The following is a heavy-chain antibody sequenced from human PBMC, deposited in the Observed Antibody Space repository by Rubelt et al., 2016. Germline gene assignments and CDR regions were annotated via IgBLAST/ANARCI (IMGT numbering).Heavy chain of an antibody. D-gene: IGHD2-2*01. J-gene: IGHJ4*02. V-gene: IGHV3-23*01. CDR2: ISGSGGST. Sequence: RLSCAASGFTFSSYAMSWVRQAPGKGLEWVSAISGSGGSTYYADSVKGRFTISRDNSKNTLYLQMNSLRAEDTAVYYSARGGGVVVVPAATYFDYWGQGTLVTVSS. CDR1: GFTFSSYA. CDR3: ARGGGVVVVPAATYFDY.